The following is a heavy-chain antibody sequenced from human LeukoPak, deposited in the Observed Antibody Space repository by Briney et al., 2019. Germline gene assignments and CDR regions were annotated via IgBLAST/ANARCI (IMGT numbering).Heavy chain of an antibody. J-gene: IGHJ5*02. V-gene: IGHV4-59*01. CDR2: IYYSGST. Sequence: KTSETLSLTCTVSGGSISSYYWSWIRQPPGKGLEWIGYIYYSGSTNYSPSLKSRVTISVDTSKNQFSLNLSSVTAADTAVYYCARRYSNYRSNWFDPWGQGTLVTVSS. CDR1: GGSISSYY. D-gene: IGHD4-11*01. CDR3: ARRYSNYRSNWFDP.